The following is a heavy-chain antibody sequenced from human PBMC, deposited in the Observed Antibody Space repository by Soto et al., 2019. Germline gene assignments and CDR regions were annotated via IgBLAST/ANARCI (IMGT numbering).Heavy chain of an antibody. Sequence: SETLSLTCAVSGRSISSGGYSWSWIRQPPGKGLEWIGYIYHSGSTYYNPSLKSRVTISVDRSKNQFSLKLSSVTAADTAVYYCARSNGDDGDYWSQGTLVTVSS. D-gene: IGHD4-17*01. J-gene: IGHJ4*02. CDR2: IYHSGST. CDR1: GRSISSGGYS. V-gene: IGHV4-30-2*02. CDR3: ARSNGDDGDY.